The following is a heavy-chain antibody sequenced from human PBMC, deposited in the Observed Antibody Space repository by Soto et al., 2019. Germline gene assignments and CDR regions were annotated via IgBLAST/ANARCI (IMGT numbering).Heavy chain of an antibody. D-gene: IGHD6-13*01. V-gene: IGHV1-18*01. CDR3: ASYREQLVLYGMDV. CDR1: GYTFTSYV. CDR2: ISAYNGNT. J-gene: IGHJ6*02. Sequence: QVQLVQSGAEVKKPGASVKVSCKASGYTFTSYVISWVRQAPGQGLEWMGWISAYNGNTNYAQKLQGRVTMTTDTSTSTAYMELRSLRSDDTAVFYCASYREQLVLYGMDVWGQGTTVTVSS.